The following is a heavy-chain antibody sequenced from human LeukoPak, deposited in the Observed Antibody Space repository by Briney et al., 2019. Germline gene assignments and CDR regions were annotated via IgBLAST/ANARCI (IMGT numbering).Heavy chain of an antibody. CDR1: GFTFSSYA. D-gene: IGHD2-15*01. J-gene: IGHJ4*02. Sequence: PGGSLRLSCAASGFTFSSYAMHWVRQAPGKGLEWVAVISYDVSNKYYADSVKGRFTISRDNSKNTLYLQMNSLRAEDTAVYYCARVPNAVVVVAALDFWGQGTLVTVSS. CDR2: ISYDVSNK. V-gene: IGHV3-30*04. CDR3: ARVPNAVVVVAALDF.